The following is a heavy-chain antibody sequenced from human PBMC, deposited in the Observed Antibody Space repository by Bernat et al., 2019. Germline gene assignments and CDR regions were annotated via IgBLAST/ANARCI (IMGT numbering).Heavy chain of an antibody. V-gene: IGHV3-7*01. CDR3: AKRPGYQIGMEV. J-gene: IGHJ6*02. Sequence: EVQLVESGGGLVQPGGSRRLSCVGSGFSFSSYWMTWVRQPPGKGLEWVASINEDGSEEQYVDSVKGRFTISRDNTKNSLYLQMNSLRVEDTDVFYCAKRPGYQIGMEVLGQGTTVTVSS. CDR1: GFSFSSYW. D-gene: IGHD6-13*01. CDR2: INEDGSEE.